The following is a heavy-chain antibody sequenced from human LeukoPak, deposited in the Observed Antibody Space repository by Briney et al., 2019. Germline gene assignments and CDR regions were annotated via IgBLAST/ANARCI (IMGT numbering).Heavy chain of an antibody. CDR1: GFTFSSYG. CDR3: ATSGYDYDY. V-gene: IGHV3-30*03. D-gene: IGHD5-12*01. J-gene: IGHJ4*02. CDR2: ISYDGSSK. Sequence: GGSLRLSCAASGFTFSSYGMHWVRQAPGKGLEWVAVISYDGSSKYYADSVKGRFTISRDNSKNTLYLQMNSLRAEDTAVYYCATSGYDYDYWGQGTLVTVSS.